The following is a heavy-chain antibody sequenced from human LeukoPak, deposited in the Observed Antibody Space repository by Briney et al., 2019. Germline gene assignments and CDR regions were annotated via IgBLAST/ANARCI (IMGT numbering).Heavy chain of an antibody. J-gene: IGHJ5*02. CDR2: ISATSGNT. CDR1: GYTFTERG. D-gene: IGHD6-19*01. CDR3: GKGSTGWSRDP. Sequence: ASVKVSCKASGYTFTERGISWMRHVPGQGLEWMGWISATSGNTYYAETFQDRVTMTTDASTSTAYMELRDLTVDDTAVHYCGKGSTGWSRDPWGQGTLVTVSS. V-gene: IGHV1-18*01.